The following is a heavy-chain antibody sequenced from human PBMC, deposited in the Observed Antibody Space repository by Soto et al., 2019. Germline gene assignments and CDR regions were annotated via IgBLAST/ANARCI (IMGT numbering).Heavy chain of an antibody. D-gene: IGHD3-10*01. V-gene: IGHV4-34*01. J-gene: IGHJ5*02. CDR1: GGSFSGYY. Sequence: SETLSLTCAVYGGSFSGYYWSWIRQPPGKGLEWIGEINHSGSTNYNPSLKSRVTISVDTSKNQFSLKLSSVTAADTAVYYCARGMVRGVIRNWFDPWGQGTLVTVS. CDR2: INHSGST. CDR3: ARGMVRGVIRNWFDP.